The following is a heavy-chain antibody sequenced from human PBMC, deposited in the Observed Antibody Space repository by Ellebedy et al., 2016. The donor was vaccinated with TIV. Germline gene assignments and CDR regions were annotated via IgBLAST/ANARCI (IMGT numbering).Heavy chain of an antibody. Sequence: GGSLRLXXAASGFTFSSYSMNWVRQAPGKGLEWVSSISSSSSYIYYADSVKGRFTISRDNAKNSLYLQMNSLRAEDTAVYYCARDPRSRYSGSYQGYFDYWGQGTLVTVSS. CDR3: ARDPRSRYSGSYQGYFDY. CDR2: ISSSSSYI. D-gene: IGHD1-26*01. J-gene: IGHJ4*02. CDR1: GFTFSSYS. V-gene: IGHV3-21*01.